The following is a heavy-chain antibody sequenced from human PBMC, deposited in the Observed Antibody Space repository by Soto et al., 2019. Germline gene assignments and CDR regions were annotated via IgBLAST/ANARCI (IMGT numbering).Heavy chain of an antibody. CDR3: ARDKRDLRFLEWSYYYDY. Sequence: QVQLVESGGGVVQPGRSLRLSCAASGFTFSSYAMHWVRQAPGKGLEWVAVISYDGSNKYYADSVKGRFTISRDNSKNTLYRQMNSLRAEDTAVYYCARDKRDLRFLEWSYYYDYWGQGSLVTVSS. V-gene: IGHV3-30-3*01. CDR1: GFTFSSYA. J-gene: IGHJ4*02. D-gene: IGHD3-3*01. CDR2: ISYDGSNK.